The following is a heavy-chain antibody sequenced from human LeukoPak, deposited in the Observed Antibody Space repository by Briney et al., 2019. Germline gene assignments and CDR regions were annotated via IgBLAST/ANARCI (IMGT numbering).Heavy chain of an antibody. D-gene: IGHD3-10*01. J-gene: IGHJ4*02. CDR3: ARAVVVARGLMAYFDY. CDR2: IIPIPGMA. CDR1: GGTFSFYA. Sequence: SVKVSCKASGGTFSFYAINWVRQAPGQGLEWMGRIIPIPGMANYAQKFQGKVTITADSSTSTAYMEVSSLRSEDTAVYYCARAVVVARGLMAYFDYWGQGTLVTVSS. V-gene: IGHV1-69*04.